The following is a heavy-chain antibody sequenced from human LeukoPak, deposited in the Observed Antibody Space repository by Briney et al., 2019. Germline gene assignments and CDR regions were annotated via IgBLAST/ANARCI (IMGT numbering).Heavy chain of an antibody. Sequence: ASVKVSCKASGYTFTSYAMHWVRQAPGQRLEWMGWINAGNGNTKYSQKFQGRVTITRDTSASTAYMELSSLRSEDTAVYYCARGSGWIDAFDIWGQGTMVTVSS. CDR3: ARGSGWIDAFDI. V-gene: IGHV1-3*01. D-gene: IGHD6-19*01. J-gene: IGHJ3*02. CDR2: INAGNGNT. CDR1: GYTFTSYA.